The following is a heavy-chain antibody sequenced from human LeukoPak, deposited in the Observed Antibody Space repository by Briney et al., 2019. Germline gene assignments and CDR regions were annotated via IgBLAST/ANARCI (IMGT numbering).Heavy chain of an antibody. CDR3: ARRTYNSIWAVDY. D-gene: IGHD6-13*01. J-gene: IGHJ4*02. CDR1: GYSFTSYW. V-gene: IGHV5-10-1*01. Sequence: GESLKISCKGSGYSFTSYWITWVRQMPGKGLEWMGTIDPGGSATNYSPSFQGHVTISADKSISTAYLQWSSLEASDTAMYYCARRTYNSIWAVDYWGRGTRVTVSS. CDR2: IDPGGSAT.